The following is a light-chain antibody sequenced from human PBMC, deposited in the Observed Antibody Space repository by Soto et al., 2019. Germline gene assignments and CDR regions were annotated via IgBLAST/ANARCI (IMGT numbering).Light chain of an antibody. J-gene: IGKJ1*01. Sequence: DIQMTQSPSTLSASVGDRVTITCRASQSISSWLAWYQQKPGKAPKLLIFDASSLESGTPSRFSGRRSGTQFTLTISSLQPDDFATYYCQQYNSYSTFGQGTKV. CDR3: QQYNSYST. CDR1: QSISSW. CDR2: DAS. V-gene: IGKV1-5*01.